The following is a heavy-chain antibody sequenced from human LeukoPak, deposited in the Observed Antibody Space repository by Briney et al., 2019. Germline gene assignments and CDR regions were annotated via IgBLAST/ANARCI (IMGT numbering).Heavy chain of an antibody. CDR3: ASGRQLGY. Sequence: GGSLSLSCAASGFTFSNYWMSWVRQAPGKGLEWVANIKEDGSEKYYVDSVKGRFTISRDNARNSLYLQMNSLRAEDTAVYYCASGRQLGYWGQGTLVTV. CDR1: GFTFSNYW. V-gene: IGHV3-7*01. J-gene: IGHJ4*02. CDR2: IKEDGSEK. D-gene: IGHD6-13*01.